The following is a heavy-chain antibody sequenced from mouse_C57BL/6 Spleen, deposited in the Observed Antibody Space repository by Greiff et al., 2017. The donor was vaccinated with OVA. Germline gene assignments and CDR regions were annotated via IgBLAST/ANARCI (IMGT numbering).Heavy chain of an antibody. J-gene: IGHJ4*01. CDR3: ASGGVGRQAMDY. Sequence: QVQLQQPGAELVRPGTSVKLSCKASGYTFTSYWMHWVKQRPGQGLEWIGVIDPSDSYTNYNQKFKGKATLTVDTSSSTAYMQLSSLTSEDSAVYYCASGGVGRQAMDYWGQGTSVTVSS. CDR1: GYTFTSYW. V-gene: IGHV1-59*01. CDR2: IDPSDSYT. D-gene: IGHD4-1*01.